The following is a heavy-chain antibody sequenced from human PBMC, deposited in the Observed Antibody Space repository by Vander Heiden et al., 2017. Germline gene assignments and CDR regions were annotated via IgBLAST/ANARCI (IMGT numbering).Heavy chain of an antibody. Sequence: GLVQPGRSLRLSCAASGFTFDDYAMHWVRQAPGKGLEWVSGISWNSGRIGYADSVKGRFTISRDNAKNSLYLQMNSLRAEDTALYYCAKGAYYDILTGSHDYWGQGTLVTVSS. CDR2: ISWNSGRI. J-gene: IGHJ4*02. V-gene: IGHV3-9*01. D-gene: IGHD3-9*01. CDR1: GFTFDDYA. CDR3: AKGAYYDILTGSHDY.